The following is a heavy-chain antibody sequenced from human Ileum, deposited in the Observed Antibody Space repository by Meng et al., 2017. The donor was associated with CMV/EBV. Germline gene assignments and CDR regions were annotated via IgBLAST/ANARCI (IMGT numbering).Heavy chain of an antibody. J-gene: IGHJ4*02. CDR3: ARFLFSSTWFGETYDY. CDR1: GGSFSGSY. Sequence: QVQLQQWGAGLLKPSETLFLTCAVYGGSFSGSYWSWIRQPPGKGLEWIGEINHGGGTNYNPSLKSRVTLSVDTAKNQFSLIVSSVTAADTAVYYCARFLFSSTWFGETYDYWGQGVLVTVSS. V-gene: IGHV4-34*02. D-gene: IGHD3-10*01. CDR2: INHGGGT.